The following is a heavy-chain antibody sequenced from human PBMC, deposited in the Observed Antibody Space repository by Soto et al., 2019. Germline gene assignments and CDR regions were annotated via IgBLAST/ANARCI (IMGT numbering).Heavy chain of an antibody. J-gene: IGHJ3*02. D-gene: IGHD3-22*01. V-gene: IGHV4-31*03. Sequence: QVQLQESGPGLVKPSQTVSLTCTVSGGSIRSGGYYWSWIRQHPVKGLEWIGYIYDTGSTYYNPSLKRRVTMSVDTSKNQFSLKLSSVTAADTAVYFCARDNPYLYDSSGSQGNAFDIWGQGTMVTVSS. CDR3: ARDNPYLYDSSGSQGNAFDI. CDR2: IYDTGST. CDR1: GGSIRSGGYY.